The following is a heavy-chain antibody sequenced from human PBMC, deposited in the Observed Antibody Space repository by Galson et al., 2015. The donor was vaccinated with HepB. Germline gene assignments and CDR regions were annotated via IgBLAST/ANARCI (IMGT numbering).Heavy chain of an antibody. CDR3: AIRSSGWYTGEYYFDY. D-gene: IGHD6-19*01. CDR2: IGRGDNHT. CDR1: GFAFNSYA. J-gene: IGHJ4*02. Sequence: SLRLSCAASGFAFNSYAMSWVRQAPGKGLEWVSYIGRGDNHTNYADSVKGRFTISRDTSKNTLYLQINSLRAEDTAVYYCAIRSSGWYTGEYYFDYWGQGTLVTVSS. V-gene: IGHV3-23*01.